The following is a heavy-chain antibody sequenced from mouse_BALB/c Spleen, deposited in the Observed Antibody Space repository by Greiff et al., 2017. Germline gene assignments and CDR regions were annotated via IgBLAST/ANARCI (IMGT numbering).Heavy chain of an antibody. D-gene: IGHD2-1*01. CDR3: ADGNYYYYAMDY. V-gene: IGHV14-1*02. CDR1: GFTFKDYY. J-gene: IGHJ4*01. Sequence: VQLQQSGAELVRPGALVKLSCKASGFTFKDYYMHWVKQRPEQGLEWIGWIDPENGNTIYDPKFQGKASITADTSSNTAYLQLSSLTSEDTAVYCCADGNYYYYAMDYWGQGTSVTVSA. CDR2: IDPENGNT.